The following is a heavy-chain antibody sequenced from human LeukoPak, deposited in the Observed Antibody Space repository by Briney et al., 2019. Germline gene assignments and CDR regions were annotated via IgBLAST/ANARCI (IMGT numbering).Heavy chain of an antibody. CDR3: AKLVVAAAGTFDY. CDR1: GFTFSSYA. V-gene: IGHV3-30*18. Sequence: GGSLRLSCAASGFTFSSYAMSWVRQAPGKGLEWVAVISYDGSNKYYADSVKGRFTISRDNSKNTLYLQMNSLRAEDTAVYYCAKLVVAAAGTFDYWGQGTLVTVSS. J-gene: IGHJ4*02. D-gene: IGHD6-13*01. CDR2: ISYDGSNK.